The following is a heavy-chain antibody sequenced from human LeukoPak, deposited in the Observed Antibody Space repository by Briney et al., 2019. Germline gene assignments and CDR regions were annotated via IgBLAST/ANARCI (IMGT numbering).Heavy chain of an antibody. CDR2: ISGSGGST. Sequence: GGSLRLSCAASGFTLSNYAMSWARQAPGKGLEWVSAISGSGGSTYYADSVKGRFTISRDNSKNTLYLQMNSLRAEDTAVYYCTKGTIWLPFDYGGQGSLVTVSS. D-gene: IGHD5-18*01. CDR3: TKGTIWLPFDY. CDR1: GFTLSNYA. J-gene: IGHJ4*02. V-gene: IGHV3-23*01.